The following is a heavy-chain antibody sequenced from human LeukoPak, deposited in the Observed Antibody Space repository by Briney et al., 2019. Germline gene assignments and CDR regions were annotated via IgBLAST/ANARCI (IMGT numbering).Heavy chain of an antibody. D-gene: IGHD3-16*01. CDR2: IYSDNT. Sequence: GGSLRLSCTVSGFTVSSNSMSWVRQAPGKGLEWVSFIYSDNTHYSDSVKGRFTIPRDNSKNTLYLQMNSLGAEDTAVYYCAKTYVWYYFDYWGQGILVTVSS. CDR3: AKTYVWYYFDY. J-gene: IGHJ4*02. V-gene: IGHV3-53*01. CDR1: GFTVSSNS.